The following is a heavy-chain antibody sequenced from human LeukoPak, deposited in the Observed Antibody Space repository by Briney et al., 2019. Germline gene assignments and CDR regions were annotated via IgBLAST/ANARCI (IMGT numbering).Heavy chain of an antibody. J-gene: IGHJ4*02. V-gene: IGHV1-8*01. CDR2: MNPNSGNT. Sequence: GASVKVSCKASGYTFTSYDINWVRQATGQGLEWMGWMNPNSGNTGYAQKFQGRVTMTRNTSISTAYMELSSLRSEDTAVYYCARRELAGSTAYFDYWGQGTLVTVSS. CDR3: ARRELAGSTAYFDY. CDR1: GYTFTSYD. D-gene: IGHD1-26*01.